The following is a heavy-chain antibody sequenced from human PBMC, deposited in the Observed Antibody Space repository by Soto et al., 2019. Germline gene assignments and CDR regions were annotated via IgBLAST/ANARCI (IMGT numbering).Heavy chain of an antibody. CDR3: ARTTYYYDSSGYNEWFDP. CDR2: ISSSSSYI. D-gene: IGHD3-22*01. J-gene: IGHJ5*02. Sequence: GGSLRLSCAASGFTFSSYSMNWVRQAPGKGLEWVSSISSSSSYIYYADSVEGRFTISRDNAKNSLYLQMNSLRAEDTAVYYCARTTYYYDSSGYNEWFDPWGQGTLVTVSS. CDR1: GFTFSSYS. V-gene: IGHV3-21*01.